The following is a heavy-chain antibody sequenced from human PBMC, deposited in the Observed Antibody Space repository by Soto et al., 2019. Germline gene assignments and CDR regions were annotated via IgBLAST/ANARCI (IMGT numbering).Heavy chain of an antibody. D-gene: IGHD3-22*01. Sequence: EVQLVESGGGLVQPGGSLRLSCAASGFTFSSYSMNWVRQAPGKGLECVSYISTGSSSIYYADSVKGRFTISRDNAKNSLSLQMNSLRDEDTAVYYCARGIGYYDSSSYYYFDCWGQGTLVTVSS. CDR2: ISTGSSSI. CDR3: ARGIGYYDSSSYYYFDC. V-gene: IGHV3-48*02. J-gene: IGHJ4*02. CDR1: GFTFSSYS.